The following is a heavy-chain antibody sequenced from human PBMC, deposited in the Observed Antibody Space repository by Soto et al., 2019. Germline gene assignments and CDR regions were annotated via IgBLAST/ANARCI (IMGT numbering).Heavy chain of an antibody. CDR1: GYTFTGYY. V-gene: IGHV1-2*04. D-gene: IGHD6-13*01. CDR2: INPNSGGT. Sequence: GASVKVSCKASGYTFTGYYMHWVRQAPGQGLEWMGWINPNSGGTNYAQKFQGWVTMTRDTSISTAYMELSRLRSDDTAVYYCARDIAAADVSYYYGMDVWGQGTTVTVSS. CDR3: ARDIAAADVSYYYGMDV. J-gene: IGHJ6*02.